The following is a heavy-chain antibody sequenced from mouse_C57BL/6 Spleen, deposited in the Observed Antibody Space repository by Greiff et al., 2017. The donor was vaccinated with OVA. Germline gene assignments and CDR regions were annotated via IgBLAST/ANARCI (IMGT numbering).Heavy chain of an antibody. V-gene: IGHV1-26*01. CDR2: INPNNGGT. CDR1: GYTFTDYY. D-gene: IGHD2-1*01. CDR3: ARGKGNYVRFYYFDY. Sequence: VQLQQSGPELVKPGASVKISCEASGYTFTDYYINWVKQSHGKSLEWIGDINPNNGGTSYNQKFKGKATLTVDKSSSTAYMELRSLTSEDSAVYYCARGKGNYVRFYYFDYWGQGTTLTVSS. J-gene: IGHJ2*01.